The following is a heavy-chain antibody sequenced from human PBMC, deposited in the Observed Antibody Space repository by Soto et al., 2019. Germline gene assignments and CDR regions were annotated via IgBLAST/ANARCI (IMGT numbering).Heavy chain of an antibody. CDR2: INPSGGST. CDR3: ARDFLHTAFDY. V-gene: IGHV1-46*03. J-gene: IGHJ4*02. Sequence: ASVKVSCKASGYTFTSYYIHWVRQAPGQGLEWMGIINPSGGSTSYAQKFQGRVTMTRDTSTSTVYMELSSLRSEDTAVYYCARDFLHTAFDYWGQGTLVTVSS. D-gene: IGHD4-17*01. CDR1: GYTFTSYY.